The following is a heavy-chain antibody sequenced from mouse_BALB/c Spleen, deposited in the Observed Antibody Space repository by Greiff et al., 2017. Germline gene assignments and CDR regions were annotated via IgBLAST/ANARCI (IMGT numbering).Heavy chain of an antibody. Sequence: EVHLVESGGGLVQPGGSLKLSCAASGFTFSSYGMSWVRQTPDKRLELVATINSNGGSTYYPDSVKGRFTISRDNAKNTLYLQMSSLKSEDTAMYYCAREDWARSLAYWGQGTLVTVSA. V-gene: IGHV5-6-3*01. J-gene: IGHJ3*01. CDR2: INSNGGST. D-gene: IGHD4-1*01. CDR1: GFTFSSYG. CDR3: AREDWARSLAY.